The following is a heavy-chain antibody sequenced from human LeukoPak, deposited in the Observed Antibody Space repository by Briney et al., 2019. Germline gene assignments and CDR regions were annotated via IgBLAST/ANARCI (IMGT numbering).Heavy chain of an antibody. CDR2: ISYDGSNK. CDR3: ARDLSGQYDFWSGYYSGLDY. CDR1: GFTFSSYA. Sequence: PGGSLRLSCAASGFTFSSYAMHWVRQAPGKGLEWVVVISYDGSNKYYADSVKGRFTISRDNSKNTLYLQMNSLRAEDTAVYYCARDLSGQYDFWSGYYSGLDYWGQGTLVTVSS. D-gene: IGHD3-3*01. J-gene: IGHJ4*02. V-gene: IGHV3-30-3*01.